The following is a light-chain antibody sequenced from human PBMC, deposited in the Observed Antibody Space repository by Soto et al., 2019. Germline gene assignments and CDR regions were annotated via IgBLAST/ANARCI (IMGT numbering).Light chain of an antibody. CDR3: QQYNDLPR. V-gene: IGKV1-33*01. Sequence: DIQMTQSPSSLSASVGARATITCQASHDIGSYLNWYQQKPGKAPKLLIYDASNLETGVPSRFSGGGSGTDFTLTISSLRPEDIATYYCQQYNDLPRFGPGTKVDIK. J-gene: IGKJ3*01. CDR2: DAS. CDR1: HDIGSY.